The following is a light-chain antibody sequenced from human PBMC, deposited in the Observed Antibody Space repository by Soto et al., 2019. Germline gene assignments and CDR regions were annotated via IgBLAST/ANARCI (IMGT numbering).Light chain of an antibody. CDR1: SSNIGNNY. Sequence: QSVLTQPPSVSAAPGQTVTISCSGSSSNIGNNYVSWYQQFPGTAPKLLIYDNNKRPSGIPDRFSGSKSGTSATLGITGLQTGDEADYYCGTWDSSLSVWVFGGGTKLTVL. J-gene: IGLJ3*02. V-gene: IGLV1-51*01. CDR3: GTWDSSLSVWV. CDR2: DNN.